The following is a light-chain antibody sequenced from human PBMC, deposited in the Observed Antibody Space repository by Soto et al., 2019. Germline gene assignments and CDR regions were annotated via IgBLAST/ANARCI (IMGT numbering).Light chain of an antibody. CDR3: LHALQPPPA. J-gene: IGKJ1*01. Sequence: DIVLTQSPLSLPVTPGEPASISCRSSQSLLHRSGYHYLDWYVQKPGQSPQLLMYLGSNRATGVPDRFSGSGSGTDFTLKINRVEAEDVGVYYCLHALQPPPAFGQGTKVEIK. CDR1: QSLLHRSGYHY. CDR2: LGS. V-gene: IGKV2-28*01.